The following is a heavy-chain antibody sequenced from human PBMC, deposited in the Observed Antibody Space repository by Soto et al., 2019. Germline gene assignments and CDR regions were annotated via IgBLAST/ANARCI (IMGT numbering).Heavy chain of an antibody. V-gene: IGHV4-4*07. J-gene: IGHJ4*02. CDR2: VFSSVSA. CDR1: GVSVTSYT. D-gene: IGHD2-21*02. CDR3: ARDGMQTGDT. Sequence: PSETLSLTCIVSGVSVTSYTWSWVRQPANKGLEWIGRVFSSVSATYNPSLKSRVSISMDTAENRISLKLDSVTAADAGVYFCARDGMQTGDTWGPGTLVTVYS.